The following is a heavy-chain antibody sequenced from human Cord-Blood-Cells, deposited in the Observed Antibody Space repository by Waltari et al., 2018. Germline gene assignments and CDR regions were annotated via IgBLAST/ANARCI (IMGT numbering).Heavy chain of an antibody. V-gene: IGHV1-24*01. CDR2: FDPEDGET. CDR1: GYTLTELS. Sequence: QVQLVQSGAEVKKPGASVKVSCTVSGYTLTELSMHWVRQAPAKGLEWMGGFDPEDGETIYAQKFQGRVTMTEDTSTDTAYMELSSLRSEDTAVYYCATGKVSVVISSPTFDYWGQGTLVTVSS. J-gene: IGHJ4*02. CDR3: ATGKVSVVISSPTFDY. D-gene: IGHD3-22*01.